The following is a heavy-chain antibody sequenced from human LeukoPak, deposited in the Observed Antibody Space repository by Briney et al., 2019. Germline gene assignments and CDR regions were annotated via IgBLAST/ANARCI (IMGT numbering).Heavy chain of an antibody. CDR3: ARARANRYCSSTTCYSDY. J-gene: IGHJ4*02. CDR1: GYTFTSYG. V-gene: IGHV1-18*01. CDR2: ISTYNGNT. Sequence: EASVKVSCKASGYTFTSYGISWVRQAPGRGLEWMGWISTYNGNTNYAQKLQGRVTMTTDTSTSTAYMELRSLRSDDTAVYYCARARANRYCSSTTCYSDYWGQGTLVTVSS. D-gene: IGHD2-2*01.